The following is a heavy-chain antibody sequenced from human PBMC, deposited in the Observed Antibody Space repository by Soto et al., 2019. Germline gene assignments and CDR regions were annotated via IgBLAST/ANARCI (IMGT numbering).Heavy chain of an antibody. V-gene: IGHV4-39*01. D-gene: IGHD4-17*01. J-gene: IGHJ4*02. CDR2: IYYSGST. CDR3: AGYHSDDYGDYKLDY. Sequence: SETLSLTCTVSGGSISSSSYYWGWIRQPPGKGLEWIGSIYYSGSTYYNPSLKSRVTISVDTSKNQFSLKLSSVTAADTAVYYCAGYHSDDYGDYKLDYWGQGTRVTVAS. CDR1: GGSISSSSYY.